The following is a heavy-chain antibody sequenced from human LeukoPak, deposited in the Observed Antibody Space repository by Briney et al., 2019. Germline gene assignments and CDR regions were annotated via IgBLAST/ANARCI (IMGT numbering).Heavy chain of an antibody. Sequence: GGSLRLSCAASGFTVSSNYMSWVRQAPGKGLEWVSVIYSGGSTYYADSVKGRFTISRDNSKNTLYLQMNSLRAEDTAVYYCARVGYDFWSGRKTMYYFDYWGQGTLVTVSS. V-gene: IGHV3-53*01. D-gene: IGHD3-3*01. J-gene: IGHJ4*02. CDR1: GFTVSSNY. CDR2: IYSGGST. CDR3: ARVGYDFWSGRKTMYYFDY.